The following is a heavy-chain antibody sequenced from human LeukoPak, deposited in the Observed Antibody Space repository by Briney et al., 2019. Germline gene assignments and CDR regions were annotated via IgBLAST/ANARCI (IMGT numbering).Heavy chain of an antibody. CDR3: ARGSSYGFSMGY. CDR2: ISTYNGDT. J-gene: IGHJ4*02. CDR1: GYTLTNYG. Sequence: ASVKVSCKASGYTLTNYGINWVRQAPGQGLEWMGWISTYNGDTNYAQKLHGRVTMTTDTSTSTAYMELRSLRSDDTALYYCARGSSYGFSMGYWGQGTLVTVSS. D-gene: IGHD5-18*01. V-gene: IGHV1-18*01.